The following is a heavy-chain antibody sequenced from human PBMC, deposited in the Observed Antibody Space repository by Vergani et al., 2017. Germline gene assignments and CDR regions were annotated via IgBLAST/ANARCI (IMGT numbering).Heavy chain of an antibody. D-gene: IGHD5-24*01. Sequence: QLQLQESGPGLLKPSETLSLTCSVSTESISRYYWSWIRQPAGKGLEWIGRVFSSGSTVYNPALKSRVIMSLDTSKKQLSLNLTSVTAADTAVYYCAKGPTSSRGYFDHWGQGTLVIASS. CDR2: VFSSGST. CDR1: TESISRYY. V-gene: IGHV4-4*07. J-gene: IGHJ4*03. CDR3: AKGPTSSRGYFDH.